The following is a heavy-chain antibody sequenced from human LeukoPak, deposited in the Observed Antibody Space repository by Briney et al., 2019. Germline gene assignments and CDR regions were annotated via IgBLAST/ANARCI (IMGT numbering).Heavy chain of an antibody. Sequence: GGSLRLSCAASGFTFSSYAMSWARQAPGKGLEWVSAISGSGGSTYYADSVKGRFTISRDNSKNTLYLQMNSLRAEDTAVYYCARRVRESQGLHYYMDVWGKGTTVTISS. J-gene: IGHJ6*03. CDR1: GFTFSSYA. D-gene: IGHD3-10*01. CDR2: ISGSGGST. V-gene: IGHV3-23*01. CDR3: ARRVRESQGLHYYMDV.